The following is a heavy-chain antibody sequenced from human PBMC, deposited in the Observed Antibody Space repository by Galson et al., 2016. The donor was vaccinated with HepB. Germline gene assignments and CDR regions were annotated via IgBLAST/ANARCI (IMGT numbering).Heavy chain of an antibody. D-gene: IGHD6-19*01. CDR2: ISRGSGGGT. J-gene: IGHJ3*01. V-gene: IGHV3-23*01. CDR3: AKTAPYGTGWAGAFDV. Sequence: SLRLSCAASGFIFSNYAMIWVRQAPGKGLEWVSAISRGSGGGTYYADSVKGRFTISRDNSKKPLYLLENSLRGDDTAVYHCAKTAPYGTGWAGAFDVWGQGTLVTVSS. CDR1: GFIFSNYA.